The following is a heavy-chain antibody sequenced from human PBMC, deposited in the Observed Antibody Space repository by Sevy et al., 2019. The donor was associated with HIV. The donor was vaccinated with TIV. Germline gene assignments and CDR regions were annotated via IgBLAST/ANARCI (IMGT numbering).Heavy chain of an antibody. CDR1: GFTFSSYW. V-gene: IGHV3-74*01. D-gene: IGHD6-25*01. CDR2: INSDGSST. CDR3: ARDRRYHSSGWSPPHYGMDV. Sequence: GGSLRLSCAASGFTFSSYWMHWVRQAPGKGLVWVSRINSDGSSTSYGESLKGRFTISRENAKNTLYLQMNSLRAEDTAVCYWARDRRYHSSGWSPPHYGMDVWGQGTTVTVSS. J-gene: IGHJ6*02.